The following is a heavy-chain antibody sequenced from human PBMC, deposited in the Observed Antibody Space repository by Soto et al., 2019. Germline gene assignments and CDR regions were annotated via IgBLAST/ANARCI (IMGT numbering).Heavy chain of an antibody. CDR3: ARRYSSGWSTRGYFDY. Sequence: SETLSLTCAVSGGSISSSNWWSWVRQPPGKGLEWIGEIYHSGSTNYNPSLKSRVTISVDKSKNQFSLKLSSVTAADTAVYYCARRYSSGWSTRGYFDYWGQGTLVTVSS. J-gene: IGHJ4*02. CDR2: IYHSGST. D-gene: IGHD6-19*01. V-gene: IGHV4-4*02. CDR1: GGSISSSNW.